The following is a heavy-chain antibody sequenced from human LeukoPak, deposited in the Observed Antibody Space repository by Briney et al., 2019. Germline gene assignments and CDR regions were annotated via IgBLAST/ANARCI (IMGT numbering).Heavy chain of an antibody. CDR1: GFTFSDHY. J-gene: IGHJ4*02. CDR3: ATSIRDGGGGYYHDY. Sequence: GGSLRLSCAASGFTFSDHYMDWVRQAPGKGLEWVGRSRNKANSYSSEYAASVKGRFTISRDDSKSSLHLQVNSLETEGTAVYYSATSIRDGGGGYYHDYWGQGTRVTVSS. V-gene: IGHV3-72*01. D-gene: IGHD3-22*01. CDR2: SRNKANSYSS.